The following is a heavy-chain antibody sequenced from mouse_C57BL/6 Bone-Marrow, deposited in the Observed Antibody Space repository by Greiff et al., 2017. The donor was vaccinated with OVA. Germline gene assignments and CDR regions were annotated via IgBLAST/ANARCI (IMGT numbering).Heavy chain of an antibody. D-gene: IGHD2-3*01. CDR2: IYPGGGYT. CDR3: ARIYDGYYYFDY. CDR1: GYTFTNYW. J-gene: IGHJ2*01. V-gene: IGHV1-63*01. Sequence: QVQLQQSGAELVRPGTSVKMSCKASGYTFTNYWIGWAKQRPGHGLEWIGDIYPGGGYTNSNEKFKGKATLTADKSSSTAYMQFSSLTSEDSAIYYCARIYDGYYYFDYWGQGTTLTVSS.